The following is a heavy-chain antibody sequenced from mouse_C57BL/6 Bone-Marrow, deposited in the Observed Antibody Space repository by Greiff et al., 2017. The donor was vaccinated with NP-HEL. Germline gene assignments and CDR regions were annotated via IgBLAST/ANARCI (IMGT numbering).Heavy chain of an antibody. V-gene: IGHV1-72*01. D-gene: IGHD1-1*01. CDR1: GYTFTSYL. Sequence: QVQLQQPGAELVKPGASVTLSCKASGYTFTSYLMHWVKQRPGRGLEWIGRIDPNSGGTKYNEKFKSKATLTVDKPSSTAYMQRNSLTSEDSAVYYCAGYYSGSSSFDYWGQGTTLTVSS. CDR2: IDPNSGGT. J-gene: IGHJ2*01. CDR3: AGYYSGSSSFDY.